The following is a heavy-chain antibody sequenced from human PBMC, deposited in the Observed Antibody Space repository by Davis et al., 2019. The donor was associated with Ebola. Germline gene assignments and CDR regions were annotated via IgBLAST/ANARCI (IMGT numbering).Heavy chain of an antibody. CDR1: GYSFTSYL. CDR3: ARLLGYCRSTSCPNDRWFDP. D-gene: IGHD2-2*01. V-gene: IGHV5-10-1*01. CDR2: IDPSDSNT. Sequence: GESLKISCKGSGYSFTSYLITWVRQLPGKGLEWMGRIDPSDSNTNYSPSFQGHVTISADKSITTAYLQWSSLRASDTAMYYCARLLGYCRSTSCPNDRWFDPWGQGTLVTVSS. J-gene: IGHJ5*02.